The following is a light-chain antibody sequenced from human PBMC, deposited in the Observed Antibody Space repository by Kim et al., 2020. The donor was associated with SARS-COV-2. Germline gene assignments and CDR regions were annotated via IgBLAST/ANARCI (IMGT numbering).Light chain of an antibody. CDR3: GADHGSGSNFVVV. CDR1: SGYSNYK. J-gene: IGLJ2*01. V-gene: IGLV9-49*01. Sequence: CTLSSGYSNYKVDWYQQSPGKGPRFVMRVGTGGIVGSKGDGIPDRFSVLGSGLNRYLTIKNIQEEDESDYHCGADHGSGSNFVVVFGGGTQLTVL. CDR2: VGTGGIVG.